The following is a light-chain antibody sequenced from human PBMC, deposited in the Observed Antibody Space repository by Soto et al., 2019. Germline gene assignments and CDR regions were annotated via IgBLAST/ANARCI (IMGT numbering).Light chain of an antibody. CDR3: LLYFGGARV. V-gene: IGLV7-46*01. Sequence: QAVVTQEPSLTVSPGGTVTLTCGSSTGPVTSGQYPYWFQQKPGQAPRTLIYDTTNRHSWTPARFSGSLLGGKAALTLSGAQSEDEDVFYSLLYFGGARVFGGGTKITVL. CDR1: TGPVTSGQY. CDR2: DTT. J-gene: IGLJ3*02.